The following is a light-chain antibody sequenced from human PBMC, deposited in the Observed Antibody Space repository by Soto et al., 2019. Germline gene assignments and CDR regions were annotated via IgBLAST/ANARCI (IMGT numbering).Light chain of an antibody. J-gene: IGKJ1*01. V-gene: IGKV3-15*01. CDR2: DAS. Sequence: EILMTQSPATMSVSPGESVTFSCRASQSVRYSLGWYQQKPGQAPRLLIYDASIRAPGIPVRFSGSGSGTQFTLTISSLQSEDFGVYYCQQNKEGPGTFGQGTKVEIK. CDR3: QQNKEGPGT. CDR1: QSVRYS.